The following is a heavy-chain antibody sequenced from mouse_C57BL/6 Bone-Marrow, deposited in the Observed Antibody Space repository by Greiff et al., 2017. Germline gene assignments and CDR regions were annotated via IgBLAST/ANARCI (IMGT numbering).Heavy chain of an antibody. CDR3: SRQVTTVLATKYFDV. D-gene: IGHD1-1*01. CDR1: GFTFSSYT. Sequence: EVKLVESGGGLVKPGGSLKLSCAASGFTFSSYTMSWVRQTPEKRLQWVAAISGGGGNTYYPDSVKGPFTISRDNDKNILYLQMSSLRSEDTALYYCSRQVTTVLATKYFDVWGTGTTVTVSS. CDR2: ISGGGGNT. J-gene: IGHJ1*03. V-gene: IGHV5-9*01.